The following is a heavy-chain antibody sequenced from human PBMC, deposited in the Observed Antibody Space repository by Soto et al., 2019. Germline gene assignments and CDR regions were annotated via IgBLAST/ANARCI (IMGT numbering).Heavy chain of an antibody. Sequence: DSVWVYCKAAGDTFTSYGISWVRQAPGQGLEWMGWISAYNGNTNYAQKLQGRVTMTTDTSTSTAYMELRSLRSDDTGVYYCARDYDFWSGYYLALWLTSSYYCMDVTSQVTTFAGSS. V-gene: IGHV1-18*04. D-gene: IGHD3-3*01. CDR3: ARDYDFWSGYYLALWLTSSYYCMDV. CDR1: GDTFTSYG. CDR2: ISAYNGNT. J-gene: IGHJ6*02.